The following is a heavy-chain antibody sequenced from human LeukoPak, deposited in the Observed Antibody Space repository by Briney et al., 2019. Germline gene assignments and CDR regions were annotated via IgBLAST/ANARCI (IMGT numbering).Heavy chain of an antibody. CDR3: ARGARKGDDYGGFFDY. CDR2: ISYDGSYK. D-gene: IGHD4-23*01. J-gene: IGHJ4*02. CDR1: GFTFNKYA. V-gene: IGHV3-30*04. Sequence: GGSLRLSCAASGFTFNKYAIHWVRQAPGKGLEWVTVISYDGSYKDYPDSVKGRFTISRDNSKNTLYLQMNSLRPEDTAVYYCARGARKGDDYGGFFDYWGQGTLVTVSS.